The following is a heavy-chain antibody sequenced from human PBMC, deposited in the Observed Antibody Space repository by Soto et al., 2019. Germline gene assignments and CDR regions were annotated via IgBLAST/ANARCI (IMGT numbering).Heavy chain of an antibody. V-gene: IGHV3-66*01. J-gene: IGHJ4*02. Sequence: PGGSLRLSCAASGFTVSSNYMSWVRQAPGKGLEWVSVIYSGGSTYYADSVKGRFTISRDNSKNTLPLQMNSLRAEDTAVYYCATAYSSGWYSRGIFDYWGQGTLVTVSS. CDR3: ATAYSSGWYSRGIFDY. CDR2: IYSGGST. CDR1: GFTVSSNY. D-gene: IGHD6-19*01.